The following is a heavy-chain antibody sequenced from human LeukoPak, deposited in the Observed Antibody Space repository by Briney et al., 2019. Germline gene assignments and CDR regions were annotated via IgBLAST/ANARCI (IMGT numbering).Heavy chain of an antibody. D-gene: IGHD3-16*01. CDR3: ARVGLGLRSGVDP. CDR2: ISSSSSYI. Sequence: GGSLRLSCAASGFTFSSYSMNWVRQAPGKGLEWVSSISSSSSYIYYADSVKGRFTISRDNAKNSLYLQMNSLRAEDTAVYYCARVGLGLRSGVDPWGQGTLVTVSS. CDR1: GFTFSSYS. V-gene: IGHV3-21*01. J-gene: IGHJ5*02.